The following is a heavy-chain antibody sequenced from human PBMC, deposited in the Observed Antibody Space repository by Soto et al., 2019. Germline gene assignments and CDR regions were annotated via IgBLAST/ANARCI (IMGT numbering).Heavy chain of an antibody. Sequence: ASVKVSCKASGYTFTSYDIYWVRQATGQGLEWMGWMNPNTGNSGYAQKFQGGVTMTSDTSISTAHMELSSLRPEDTAVYYCARRAETNGWNGFGADKYYFDFWGQGTLVTVSS. CDR2: MNPNTGNS. D-gene: IGHD1-1*01. CDR1: GYTFTSYD. V-gene: IGHV1-8*01. CDR3: ARRAETNGWNGFGADKYYFDF. J-gene: IGHJ4*02.